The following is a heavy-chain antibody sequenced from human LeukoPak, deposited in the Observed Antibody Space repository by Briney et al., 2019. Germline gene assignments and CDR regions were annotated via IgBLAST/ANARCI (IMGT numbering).Heavy chain of an antibody. CDR2: FYYSGST. D-gene: IGHD2-15*01. J-gene: IGHJ4*02. V-gene: IGHV4-39*01. CDR1: GGSISSSSYF. CDR3: ASNERYCSGGNCYPRFFDC. Sequence: SETLSLTCTVSGGSISSSSYFWGWIRQPPGKGLEWLGGFYYSGSTYYNPSLKSRVTISVDTSKNQFSLKLTSLTAADTAVYYCASNERYCSGGNCYPRFFDCWGQGTLVTVSS.